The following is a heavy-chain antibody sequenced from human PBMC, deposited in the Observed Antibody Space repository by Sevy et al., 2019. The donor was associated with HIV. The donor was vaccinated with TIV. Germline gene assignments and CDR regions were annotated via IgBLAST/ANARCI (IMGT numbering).Heavy chain of an antibody. J-gene: IGHJ2*01. Sequence: GGSLRLSCAASGFSFSSYGMHWVRQAPGKGLEWVAVIWYDGTNKYYAASVKGRFTISRDNSKNTLSLQMNSLRAEDTAVYFCVNEHDFGSGRDNWFFDLWGRGTLVTVSS. D-gene: IGHD3-10*01. V-gene: IGHV3-33*06. CDR2: IWYDGTNK. CDR3: VNEHDFGSGRDNWFFDL. CDR1: GFSFSSYG.